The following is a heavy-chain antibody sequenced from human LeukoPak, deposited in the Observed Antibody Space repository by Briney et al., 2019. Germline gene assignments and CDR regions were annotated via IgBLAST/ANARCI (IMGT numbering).Heavy chain of an antibody. Sequence: SGTLSLTCAVSGGSISSGGYSWSWIRQPPGKGLEWIGYIYHSGSTYYNPSLKSRVTISVDRSKNQFSLKLSSVTAADTAVYYCATLNYYDSSGSWGQGTLVTVSS. CDR1: GGSISSGGYS. J-gene: IGHJ4*02. CDR2: IYHSGST. CDR3: ATLNYYDSSGS. V-gene: IGHV4-30-2*01. D-gene: IGHD3-22*01.